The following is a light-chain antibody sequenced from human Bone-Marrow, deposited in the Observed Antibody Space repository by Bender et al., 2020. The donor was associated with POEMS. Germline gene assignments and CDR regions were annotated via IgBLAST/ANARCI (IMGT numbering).Light chain of an antibody. CDR3: CSYASHNIYV. J-gene: IGLJ1*01. CDR2: GYN. Sequence: QSVLTQPPSVSEAPGQRVTISCTGSSSNTGSGYDINWYQHLPGTAPKLLIYGYNNRPSGVPDRFSGSKSGNTASLTISGLQAKDEADYYCCSYASHNIYVFGTGTKVTVL. V-gene: IGLV1-40*01. CDR1: SSNTGSGYD.